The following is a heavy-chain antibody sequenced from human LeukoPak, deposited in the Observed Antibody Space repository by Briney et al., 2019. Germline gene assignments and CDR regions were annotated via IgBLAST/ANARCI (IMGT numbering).Heavy chain of an antibody. CDR3: ARDSAMASFDY. CDR1: GGSISSYY. V-gene: IGHV4-59*01. Sequence: SETLSLTCTVSGGSISSYYWSWIRQPPGKGLEWIGYIYYSGSTNYNPSLKSRVTISVDTSKNQFSLKLSSVTAADTAVYYCARDSAMASFDYWGQGTLVTVSS. D-gene: IGHD2-2*01. J-gene: IGHJ4*02. CDR2: IYYSGST.